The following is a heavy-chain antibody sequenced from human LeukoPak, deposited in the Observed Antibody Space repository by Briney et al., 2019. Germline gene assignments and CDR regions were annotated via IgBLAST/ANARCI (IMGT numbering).Heavy chain of an antibody. CDR3: AREGEVGELYPDYYYYGMDV. Sequence: SETLSLTCTVSGGSISSSSYYWGWIRQPPGKGLEWIGSIYYSGSTYYNPSLKSRVTISVDRSKNQFSLKLSSVTAADTAVYYCAREGEVGELYPDYYYYGMDVWGQGTTVTVSS. V-gene: IGHV4-39*07. J-gene: IGHJ6*02. CDR1: GGSISSSSYY. CDR2: IYYSGST. D-gene: IGHD3-10*01.